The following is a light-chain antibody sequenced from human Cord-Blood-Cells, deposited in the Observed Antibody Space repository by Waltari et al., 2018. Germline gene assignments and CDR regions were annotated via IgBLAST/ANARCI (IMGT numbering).Light chain of an antibody. Sequence: DIVMTQSPLSLPVTPGEPASISCRSSQSLLHSNGYNYLDWYLQKPGQSPQLLISLGSNRASGVPDRFSGSGAGTDFTLKISRVEAEDVWVYYCMQALQTSWTFGQGTKVEIK. CDR1: QSLLHSNGYNY. V-gene: IGKV2-28*01. J-gene: IGKJ1*01. CDR2: LGS. CDR3: MQALQTSWT.